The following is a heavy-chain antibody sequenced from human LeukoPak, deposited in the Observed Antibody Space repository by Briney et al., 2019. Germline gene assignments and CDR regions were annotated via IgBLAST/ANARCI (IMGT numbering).Heavy chain of an antibody. D-gene: IGHD3-10*01. J-gene: IGHJ3*02. CDR2: IWYDGSNK. CDR3: TRDYNTMVRGGNDAFDI. CDR1: GFSFSNYG. Sequence: GGSLRLSCAASGFSFSNYGMLWVRQAPGKGLEWVAVIWYDGSNKYYADSVKGRFTISRDNSKNTLYLQMNSLRAEDTAVYYCTRDYNTMVRGGNDAFDIWGQGTMVTVSS. V-gene: IGHV3-33*07.